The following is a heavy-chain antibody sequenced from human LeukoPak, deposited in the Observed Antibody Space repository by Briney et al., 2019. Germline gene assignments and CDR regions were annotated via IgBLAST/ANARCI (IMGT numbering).Heavy chain of an antibody. CDR1: GGSISSYY. Sequence: SETLSLTCTVSGGSISSYYWTWIRHPPGKGLEWIGYIYYSGSTNYNPSLKSRVTISIDTSKKQFSLKLSSVTAADTAVYYCARDLSLDYWGQGTLVTVSS. CDR2: IYYSGST. D-gene: IGHD3-3*02. V-gene: IGHV4-59*01. J-gene: IGHJ4*02. CDR3: ARDLSLDY.